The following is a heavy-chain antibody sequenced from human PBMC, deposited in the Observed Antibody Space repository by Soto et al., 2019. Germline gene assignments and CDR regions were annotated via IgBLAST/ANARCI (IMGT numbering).Heavy chain of an antibody. V-gene: IGHV3-21*01. CDR3: ASLVAAPSSFSSYYYGMDV. Sequence: LRLSCAASGFTFRSYTMDWVRQAPGKGLEWVSSISSSSSDIYYADSVKGRFTVSRDNAKNSLYLQMNSLRAEDTAVYYCASLVAAPSSFSSYYYGMDVWGQGTTVTVSS. D-gene: IGHD6-6*01. CDR2: ISSSSSDI. J-gene: IGHJ6*02. CDR1: GFTFRSYT.